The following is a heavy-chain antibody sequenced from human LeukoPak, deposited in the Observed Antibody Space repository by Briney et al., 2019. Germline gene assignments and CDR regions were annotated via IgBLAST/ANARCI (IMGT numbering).Heavy chain of an antibody. Sequence: SETLSLTCTVSGCSISSYYWSWIRQPAGKGLEWIGRIYTSGSTNYNPSLKSRVTMSVDTSKNQFSLKLSSVTAADTAVYYCVRYSSSWFPFFDYWGQGTLVTVSS. V-gene: IGHV4-4*07. CDR2: IYTSGST. CDR1: GCSISSYY. CDR3: VRYSSSWFPFFDY. D-gene: IGHD6-13*01. J-gene: IGHJ4*02.